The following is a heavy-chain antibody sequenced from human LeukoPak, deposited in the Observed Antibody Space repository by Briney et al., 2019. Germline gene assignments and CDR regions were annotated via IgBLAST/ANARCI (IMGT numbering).Heavy chain of an antibody. CDR1: GFSFSTYA. CDR3: ARDRGGYCSSITCYSSWLDS. Sequence: PGRSLRLSCAASGFSFSTYAMHWVRQAPGKGLEWVAVISNDGDNKYYADSVKGRFTISRDNSKNTLYLQMNSLRAEDTAVYNCARDRGGYCSSITCYSSWLDSWGQGTLVTVSS. J-gene: IGHJ5*01. V-gene: IGHV3-30*01. CDR2: ISNDGDNK. D-gene: IGHD2-2*02.